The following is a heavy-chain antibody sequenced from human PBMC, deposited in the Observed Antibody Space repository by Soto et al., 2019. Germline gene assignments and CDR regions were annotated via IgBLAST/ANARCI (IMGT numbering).Heavy chain of an antibody. CDR2: ISSSSSFI. V-gene: IGHV3-21*01. J-gene: IGHJ4*02. Sequence: DVQLLESGGSLVKPGGSLRLSCETSGFNFSDYSMSWVRQAPGEGLEWVSFISSSSSFIYNAESVEGRFSVSRDNARNLMYLEMSSLRVEDTAIYYCAKDCGSGDGFDYWGQGTLVAVSS. CDR1: GFNFSDYS. D-gene: IGHD2-21*01. CDR3: AKDCGSGDGFDY.